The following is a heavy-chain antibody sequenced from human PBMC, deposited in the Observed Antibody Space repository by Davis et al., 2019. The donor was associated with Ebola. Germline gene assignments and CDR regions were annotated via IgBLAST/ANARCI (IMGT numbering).Heavy chain of an antibody. CDR1: GFTFSTYD. J-gene: IGHJ4*02. V-gene: IGHV4-59*12. D-gene: IGHD1-14*01. Sequence: PGGSLRLSCVVSGFTFSTYDMNWVRQAPGKGLEWIGYISHSGNTNYNPSLKSRVVISMDTSENQFSLNLSFVTAADTAVYYCARDGPNHENDYWGQGTLVTVS. CDR3: ARDGPNHENDY. CDR2: ISHSGNT.